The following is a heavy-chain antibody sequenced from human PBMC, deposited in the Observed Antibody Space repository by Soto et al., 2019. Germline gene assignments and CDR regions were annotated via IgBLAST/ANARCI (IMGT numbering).Heavy chain of an antibody. CDR2: IYNSGST. J-gene: IGHJ4*02. CDR3: ARTYRSAWSFDY. CDR1: GGSISSSSYY. V-gene: IGHV4-39*01. Sequence: SETLSLTCTVSGGSISSSSYYWGWIRQPPGKGLEWIGNIYNSGSTYYNPSLKSRVTISVDTSKNQFSLSLSSVTAADTAVYYCARTYRSAWSFDYWGQGTLVTVSS. D-gene: IGHD6-19*01.